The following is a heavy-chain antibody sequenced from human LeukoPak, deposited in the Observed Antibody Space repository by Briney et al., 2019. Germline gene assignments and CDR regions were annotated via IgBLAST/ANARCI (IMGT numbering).Heavy chain of an antibody. CDR3: ARDPIYDYGDYDSYYYGMDV. Sequence: ASVKVSCKASGYTFTSYGIIWVRQAPGQGLEWMGWISAYNGNTNYAQNLQGRVTMTTDTSTSTAYMELRSLRSDDTAVYYCARDPIYDYGDYDSYYYGMDVWGQGTTVTVSS. J-gene: IGHJ6*02. CDR1: GYTFTSYG. V-gene: IGHV1-18*01. D-gene: IGHD4-17*01. CDR2: ISAYNGNT.